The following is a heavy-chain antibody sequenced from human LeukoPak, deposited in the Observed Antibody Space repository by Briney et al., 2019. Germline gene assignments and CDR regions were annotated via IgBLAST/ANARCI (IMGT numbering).Heavy chain of an antibody. CDR3: ARDGGNGQFYFDY. J-gene: IGHJ4*02. V-gene: IGHV4-59*12. D-gene: IGHD4-23*01. CDR2: IYYTGIT. Sequence: SETLSLTCTVSAASINGYYWSWIRQPPGKGLEWIGYIYYTGITNYNPSLKSRVTISVDTSKNQFSLKLSSVTAADTAVYYCARDGGNGQFYFDYWGQGTLVTVSS. CDR1: AASINGYY.